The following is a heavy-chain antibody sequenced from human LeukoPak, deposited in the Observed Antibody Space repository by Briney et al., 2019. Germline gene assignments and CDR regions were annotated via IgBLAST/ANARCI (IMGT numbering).Heavy chain of an antibody. Sequence: GGSLRLSCAASGFTFSSYGMHWVRQAPGKGLEWVAVIWYDGSNKYYADSVKGRFTISRDNSKNTLYLQKNSLRAEDTAVYYCARDSGGVPASFDYWGQGTLVTVSS. CDR3: ARDSGGVPASFDY. V-gene: IGHV3-33*01. CDR1: GFTFSSYG. J-gene: IGHJ4*02. CDR2: IWYDGSNK. D-gene: IGHD2-2*01.